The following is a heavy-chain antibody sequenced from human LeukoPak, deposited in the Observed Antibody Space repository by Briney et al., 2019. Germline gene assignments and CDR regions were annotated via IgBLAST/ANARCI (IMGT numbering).Heavy chain of an antibody. Sequence: SETLSLTCTVSGVSISSYFWSWIRQPPGKGLEWIGYIYYTGSTNYNPSLKSRVTISVDSSKNQFSLRLSSVTAADTAVYYCARTRDSGGSDYWGQGTLVTVSS. CDR3: ARTRDSGGSDY. CDR1: GVSISSYF. V-gene: IGHV4-59*01. D-gene: IGHD1-26*01. CDR2: IYYTGST. J-gene: IGHJ4*02.